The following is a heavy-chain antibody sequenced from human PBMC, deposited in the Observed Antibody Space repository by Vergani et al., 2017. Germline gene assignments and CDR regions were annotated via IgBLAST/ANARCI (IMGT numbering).Heavy chain of an antibody. D-gene: IGHD6-25*01. J-gene: IGHJ1*01. Sequence: QVQLVPSGAEVKKPGASVKVSCKASGYTFSTYGISWVRQAPGQGLEWMGWISAYNGNTNYPEKFQGRLTMTTDTSTRTAYMELRSLRSDDTAVYYCARELIENDTYGRSGYWVPGTLVTVSS. V-gene: IGHV1-18*01. CDR2: ISAYNGNT. CDR1: GYTFSTYG. CDR3: ARELIENDTYGRSGY.